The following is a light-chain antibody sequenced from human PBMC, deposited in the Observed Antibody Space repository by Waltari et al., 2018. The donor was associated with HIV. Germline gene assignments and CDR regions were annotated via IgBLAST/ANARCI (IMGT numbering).Light chain of an antibody. CDR2: TAS. CDR1: QSIANY. Sequence: DIQMTQSPSFLSASVGDRVTITCRASQSIANYLNWYQQKPGEPPRLLIHTASRLHVGFLSRFSASGSGQDFTLTINWLQPEDFATYYCQQSYETPRTFGPGT. CDR3: QQSYETPRT. V-gene: IGKV1-39*01. J-gene: IGKJ3*01.